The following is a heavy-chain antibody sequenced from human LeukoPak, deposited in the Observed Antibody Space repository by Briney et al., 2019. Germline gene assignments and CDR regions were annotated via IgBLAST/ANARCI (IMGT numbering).Heavy chain of an antibody. CDR1: GGSISSSSYY. Sequence: SETLSLTCTVSGGSISSSSYYWGWIRQPPGKGLEWIGGIYYSGNTNYNPSLKSRVTISVDTSKNQFSLNLSSVTAADTAVYYCARDGIYGSGSYYEISWFDPWGQGTLVTVSS. V-gene: IGHV4-39*07. J-gene: IGHJ5*02. CDR2: IYYSGNT. D-gene: IGHD3-10*01. CDR3: ARDGIYGSGSYYEISWFDP.